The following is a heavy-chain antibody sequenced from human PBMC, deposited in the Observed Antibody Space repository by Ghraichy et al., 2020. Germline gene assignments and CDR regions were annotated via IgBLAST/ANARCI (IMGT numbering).Heavy chain of an antibody. CDR3: ARDLMNNWNYLYMDV. CDR1: GGSISSYY. Sequence: GSLRLSCTVSGGSISSYYWSWIRQPAGKGLEWIGRIYTSGSTNYNPSLKSRVTMSVDTSKNQFSLKLSSVTAADTAVYYCARDLMNNWNYLYMDVWGKGTTVTVSS. V-gene: IGHV4-4*07. D-gene: IGHD1-20*01. J-gene: IGHJ6*03. CDR2: IYTSGST.